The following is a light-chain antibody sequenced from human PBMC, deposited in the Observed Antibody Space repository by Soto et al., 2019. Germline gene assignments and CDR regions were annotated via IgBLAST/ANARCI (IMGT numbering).Light chain of an antibody. CDR1: SSDVGGYNY. V-gene: IGLV2-14*01. Sequence: QSALTQPASVSGSPGQSITISCTGTSSDVGGYNYVSWYQQHPGKAPKLMIYEVSNRPSGVSNRFSGSKSGNTASLTISGLQADDEDDDYCNSYTSSNTLNWVFGGGTKVTVL. CDR3: NSYTSSNTLNWV. CDR2: EVS. J-gene: IGLJ3*02.